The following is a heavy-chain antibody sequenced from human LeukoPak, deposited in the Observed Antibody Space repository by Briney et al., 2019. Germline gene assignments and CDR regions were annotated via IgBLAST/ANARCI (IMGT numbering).Heavy chain of an antibody. CDR1: GFTCSSNY. J-gene: IGHJ5*02. Sequence: GGPLIFSAAGCGFTCSSNYMSWVRQAPGKGLEWVSVIYSGGSTYYADSVKGRFTISRDNSKNTLYLQMNSLRAEDTAVYYCARDIAVAGSGTEGFDPWGQGPLVTVSS. CDR2: IYSGGST. V-gene: IGHV3-53*01. CDR3: ARDIAVAGSGTEGFDP. D-gene: IGHD6-19*01.